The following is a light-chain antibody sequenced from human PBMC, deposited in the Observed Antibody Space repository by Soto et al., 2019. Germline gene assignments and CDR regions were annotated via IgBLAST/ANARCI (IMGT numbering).Light chain of an antibody. V-gene: IGLV1-40*01. Sequence: QSVLTQPPSVSGAPGQRVTISCTGSSSNIGAGYDVHWYQQLPGTAPKLLLYGNSNRPSGVPDRFSGSKSGTSASLAITGLLAEDESDYYCLSYDSSLSDSVFGGGTKLNVL. CDR1: SSNIGAGYD. J-gene: IGLJ2*01. CDR3: LSYDSSLSDSV. CDR2: GNS.